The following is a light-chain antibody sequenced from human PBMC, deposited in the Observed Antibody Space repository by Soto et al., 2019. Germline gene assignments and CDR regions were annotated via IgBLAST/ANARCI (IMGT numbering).Light chain of an antibody. CDR3: ETWDSNTHV. CDR1: SGHSSYI. J-gene: IGLJ3*02. Sequence: QLVLTQSSSASASLGSSVTLTCTLSSGHSSYIIAWHQQQPGKAPRYLMKLEGSGSYNKGSGVPDRFSGSSSGADRYLTISTLQFEDEADYYCETWDSNTHVFGGGTKLTVL. CDR2: LEGSGSY. V-gene: IGLV4-60*02.